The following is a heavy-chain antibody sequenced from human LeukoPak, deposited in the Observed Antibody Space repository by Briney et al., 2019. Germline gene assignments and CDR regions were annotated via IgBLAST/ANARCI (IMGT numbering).Heavy chain of an antibody. CDR3: ARGPYMVRGVTPENYYFDY. V-gene: IGHV1-2*02. Sequence: ASVTVSCKASGYTFSGYYMHWVRQAPGQGLEWMGWSNPNSGGTNYAQKFQGRVTMTRDTSISTAYMELSRLRSDDTAVYYCARGPYMVRGVTPENYYFDYWGQGTLVTVSS. CDR1: GYTFSGYY. CDR2: SNPNSGGT. J-gene: IGHJ4*02. D-gene: IGHD3-10*01.